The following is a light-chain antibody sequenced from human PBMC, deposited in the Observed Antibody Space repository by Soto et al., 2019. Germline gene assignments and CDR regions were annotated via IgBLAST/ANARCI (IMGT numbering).Light chain of an antibody. CDR3: RQRVKWPTAT. CDR2: EAS. V-gene: IGKV3-11*01. Sequence: EIVLRQSPATLSLSPGDTATLSCRASQNVDRYLAWHQQKPGQATRLLIYEASNRATGIPDRFSGSGSGTDFTLTISRLQPEDFAIYYCRQRVKWPTATFGGGTKVEIK. J-gene: IGKJ4*01. CDR1: QNVDRY.